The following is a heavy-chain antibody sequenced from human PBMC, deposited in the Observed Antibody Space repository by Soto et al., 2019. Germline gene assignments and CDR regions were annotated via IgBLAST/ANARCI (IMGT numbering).Heavy chain of an antibody. Sequence: EVQLVESGGGLVQPGGSLRLSCATSGFTFSTYAMHWVRQAPGKGLEYVSAISSNGRSTYYANSVKGRFTISRDNSKNTLYLQMDSLRAEDMAVYYCARDRCTNGVCYAPSAYWGQGTLVTVSS. CDR2: ISSNGRST. V-gene: IGHV3-64*01. J-gene: IGHJ1*01. CDR3: ARDRCTNGVCYAPSAY. CDR1: GFTFSTYA. D-gene: IGHD2-8*01.